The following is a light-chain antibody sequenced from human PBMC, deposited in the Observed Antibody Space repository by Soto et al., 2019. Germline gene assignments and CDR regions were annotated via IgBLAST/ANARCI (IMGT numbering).Light chain of an antibody. V-gene: IGKV3-15*01. CDR2: GAF. CDR3: QQYNNWPPLT. J-gene: IGKJ4*01. Sequence: EIVMTQSPATLSVSPGERATLSCRASQSVSSNLAWYQQKPGQAPRLIIYGAFTRATGIPARFSGSGSGTEFTLTISSLQSEDFAVYYCQQYNNWPPLTFGGGTKVEIK. CDR1: QSVSSN.